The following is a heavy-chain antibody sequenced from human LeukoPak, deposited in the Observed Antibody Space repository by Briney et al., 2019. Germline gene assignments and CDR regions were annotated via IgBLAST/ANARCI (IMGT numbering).Heavy chain of an antibody. D-gene: IGHD3-10*01. V-gene: IGHV3-48*01. Sequence: GGSLRLSCAAAGFTFDTYPMNWVRQAPGRGLEWISYISSNRDTIYYAASVKGRFTISRDNARYSLYLQMNSLSAEDTAVYYCAKDLSWFGGSLATFGYWGQGTLVTVSS. CDR2: ISSNRDTI. J-gene: IGHJ4*02. CDR1: GFTFDTYP. CDR3: AKDLSWFGGSLATFGY.